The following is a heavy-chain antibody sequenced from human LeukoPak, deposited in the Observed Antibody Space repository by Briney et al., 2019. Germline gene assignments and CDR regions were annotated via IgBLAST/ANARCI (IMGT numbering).Heavy chain of an antibody. J-gene: IGHJ4*02. D-gene: IGHD3-22*01. CDR1: GGTFSSYA. V-gene: IGHV1-69*05. CDR3: ASAYYYDSSGWHFDY. CDR2: IIPIFGTA. Sequence: ASVKVSCKASGGTFSSYAISWVRQAPGQGLEWMGGIIPIFGTANYAQKFQGRVTITTDESTSTAYMELSSLRSEDTAVYYCASAYYYDSSGWHFDYWGQGTLVTVSS.